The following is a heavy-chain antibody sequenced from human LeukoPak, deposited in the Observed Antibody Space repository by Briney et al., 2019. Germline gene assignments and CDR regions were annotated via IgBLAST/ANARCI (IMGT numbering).Heavy chain of an antibody. Sequence: PGGSLRLSCAASGFTFSNYAMSWVRQAPGKGLEWVSYISRISSTIYYADSVKGRFTISRDNAKNSLYLQMSSLRAEDTAVYYCARQDYGDYGYYYYGMDVWGQGTTVTVSS. D-gene: IGHD4-17*01. CDR1: GFTFSNYA. V-gene: IGHV3-48*04. CDR2: ISRISSTI. CDR3: ARQDYGDYGYYYYGMDV. J-gene: IGHJ6*02.